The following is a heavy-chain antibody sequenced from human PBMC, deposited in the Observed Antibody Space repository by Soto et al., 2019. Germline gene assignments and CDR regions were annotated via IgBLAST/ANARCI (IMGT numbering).Heavy chain of an antibody. CDR1: GFSLRNARMG. D-gene: IGHD3-16*02. J-gene: IGHJ4*02. V-gene: IGHV2-26*01. CDR3: AAAQHDYDYVWETYRYSGFEY. Sequence: QVTLKESGPALVKPTETLTLTCTASGFSLRNARMGVSWIRQPPGKALEWLAQTFLNAEKSYSTSLKSRLTISKDTSKSQVVLTMTDMDPVDTATYYCAAAQHDYDYVWETYRYSGFEYWGQGTLVTVSS. CDR2: TFLNAEK.